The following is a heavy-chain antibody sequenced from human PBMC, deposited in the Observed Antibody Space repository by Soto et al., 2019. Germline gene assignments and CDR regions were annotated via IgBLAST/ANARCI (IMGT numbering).Heavy chain of an antibody. CDR1: GFTFSSYG. CDR3: ARVRDDRPEDAFDI. CDR2: IWYDGSNK. V-gene: IGHV3-33*01. J-gene: IGHJ3*02. Sequence: GGSLGLSCAASGFTFSSYGMHGVRQAPGKGLEWVAVIWYDGSNKYYADSVKGRFTISRDNSKNTLYLQMNSLRAEDTAVYYCARVRDDRPEDAFDIWGQGTMVTVSS. D-gene: IGHD3-22*01.